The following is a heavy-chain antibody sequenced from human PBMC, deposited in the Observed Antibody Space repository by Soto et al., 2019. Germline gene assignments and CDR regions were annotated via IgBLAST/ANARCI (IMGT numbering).Heavy chain of an antibody. Sequence: QVQLVQSGAEVKKPGASVKVSCKASGYTFTSYDINWVRQATGQGLEWMGWMNPNSGNTGYAQKFQGRVTMTRNTSISTAYMEMSSLRSEDTDVYYCARGRKYQLRYLPPYYYYYGMDVWGQGTTVTVSS. CDR1: GYTFTSYD. CDR3: ARGRKYQLRYLPPYYYYYGMDV. V-gene: IGHV1-8*01. J-gene: IGHJ6*02. D-gene: IGHD2-2*02. CDR2: MNPNSGNT.